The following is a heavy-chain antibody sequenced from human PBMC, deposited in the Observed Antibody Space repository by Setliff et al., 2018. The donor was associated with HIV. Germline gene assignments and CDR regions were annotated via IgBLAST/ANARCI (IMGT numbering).Heavy chain of an antibody. D-gene: IGHD6-19*01. CDR2: TYYRSKWYF. Sequence: PSQTLSLTCAISGDSVSSNNAAWNWIRQSPSRGLEWLGRTYYRSKWYFDYAVSVKSRISINPDTSKNQFSLQLSPVTPEDTAVYYCARGSYGSVLLWGQGTLVTVSS. J-gene: IGHJ4*02. V-gene: IGHV6-1*01. CDR3: ARGSYGSVLL. CDR1: GDSVSSNNAA.